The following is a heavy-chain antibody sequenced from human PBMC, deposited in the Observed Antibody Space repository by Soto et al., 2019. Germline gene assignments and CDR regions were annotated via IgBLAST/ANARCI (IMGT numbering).Heavy chain of an antibody. CDR1: GYNFIGQY. CDR3: ARLLGAHNNRHFWLGYFDY. CDR2: INPSGGST. D-gene: IGHD3-3*02. Sequence: ASVKVSCKASGYNFIGQYIHWVRQAPGQGLEWMGIINPSGGSTTYAQKFQGRVVMTSDASTSTVYVELSSLTSEDTAIYFCARLLGAHNNRHFWLGYFDYWGQGTLVTVSS. J-gene: IGHJ4*02. V-gene: IGHV1-46*01.